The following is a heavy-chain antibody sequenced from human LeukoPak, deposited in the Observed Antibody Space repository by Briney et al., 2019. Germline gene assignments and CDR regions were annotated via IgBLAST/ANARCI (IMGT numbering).Heavy chain of an antibody. V-gene: IGHV3-7*01. Sequence: GGSLRLSCTTFEFPLRNYWMSWVRQAPGKGLEWVATINQYASEKYYLGSVKGRFSISRDNTHNSLYLQMNNLRADATALYYCARDVEVAGIRDSWGQGTVVTVSS. CDR2: INQYASEK. CDR3: ARDVEVAGIRDS. J-gene: IGHJ4*02. CDR1: EFPLRNYW. D-gene: IGHD6-19*01.